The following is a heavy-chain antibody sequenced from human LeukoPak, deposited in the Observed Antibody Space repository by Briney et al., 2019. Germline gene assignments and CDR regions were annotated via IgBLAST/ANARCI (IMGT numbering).Heavy chain of an antibody. CDR3: ATGTNTSSWTGAFDI. J-gene: IGHJ3*02. V-gene: IGHV1-2*02. Sequence: GASVKVSCKASGYTFTGYYMHWVRQAPGQGLEWMGWINPNSGGTNYAQKFQGRVTMTRDTSISTAYMELSRLRSDDTAVYYCATGTNTSSWTGAFDIWGQGTMVTVSS. CDR1: GYTFTGYY. CDR2: INPNSGGT. D-gene: IGHD6-13*01.